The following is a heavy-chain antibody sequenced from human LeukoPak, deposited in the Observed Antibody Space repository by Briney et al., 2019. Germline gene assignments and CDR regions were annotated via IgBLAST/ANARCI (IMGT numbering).Heavy chain of an antibody. CDR3: ATPSGLDY. Sequence: PGRSLRLSCAASGFTFSSYAMHWVRQAPGKGLEWVAVISYDGSNKYYADSVKGRFTISRDNSKNTLYLQMNSLRAEDTAVYYCATPSGLDYWGQGTLVTVSS. J-gene: IGHJ4*02. CDR1: GFTFSSYA. V-gene: IGHV3-30*04. CDR2: ISYDGSNK.